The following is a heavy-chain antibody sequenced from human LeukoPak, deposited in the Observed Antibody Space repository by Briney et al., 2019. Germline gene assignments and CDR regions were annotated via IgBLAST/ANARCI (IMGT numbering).Heavy chain of an antibody. D-gene: IGHD1-26*01. Sequence: GGSVRLSCASSGFTFSNYWMSWVRQAPGKGLEWVANIKEDGSEKDYVDSVKGRFTISRDNAKNSLYLQMNSLRAEDTAIYYCARDWGASGLWDYWGQGTLVIVSS. CDR2: IKEDGSEK. J-gene: IGHJ4*02. CDR3: ARDWGASGLWDY. CDR1: GFTFSNYW. V-gene: IGHV3-7*05.